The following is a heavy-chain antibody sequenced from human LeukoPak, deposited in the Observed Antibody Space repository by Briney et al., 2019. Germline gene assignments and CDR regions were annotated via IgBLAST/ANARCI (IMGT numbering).Heavy chain of an antibody. CDR1: GFTFSSYG. CDR2: ISYDGSNK. Sequence: PGRSLRLSCAASGFTFSSYGMHWVRQAPGEGLEWVAVISYDGSNKYYADSVKGRFTISRDNSKNTLYLQMNSLRAEDTAVYYCAKENYGVDYSDGGYYGMDVWGQGTTVTVSS. V-gene: IGHV3-30*18. J-gene: IGHJ6*02. CDR3: AKENYGVDYSDGGYYGMDV. D-gene: IGHD4-17*01.